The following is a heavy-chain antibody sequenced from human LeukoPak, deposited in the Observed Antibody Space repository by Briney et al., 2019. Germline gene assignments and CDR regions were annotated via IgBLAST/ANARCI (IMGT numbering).Heavy chain of an antibody. J-gene: IGHJ4*02. D-gene: IGHD3-16*01. V-gene: IGHV3-30*03. CDR1: GFTFSSYG. CDR3: ARDQGGGGYFDY. Sequence: GRSLRLSCAASGFTFSSYGMHWVRQAPGKGLEWVAVISYDGSNKYYADSVKGRFTISRDNSKNTLYLQMNSLRAEDTAVYYCARDQGGGGYFDYWGQGTLVTVSS. CDR2: ISYDGSNK.